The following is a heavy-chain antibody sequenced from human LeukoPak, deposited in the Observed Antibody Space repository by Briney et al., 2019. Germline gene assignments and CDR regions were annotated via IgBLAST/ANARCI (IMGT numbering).Heavy chain of an antibody. CDR3: AKARGVFIVYAFDV. J-gene: IGHJ3*01. CDR2: ISGYSGNT. Sequence: GASVKVSCKASGYTFSNFGLNWVRQVPGQGLEWMGWISGYSGNTNYAQKFQGRVTLTTETSTSTAYMELRSLRSDDTAVYFCAKARGVFIVYAFDVWGQGTMVTVSS. D-gene: IGHD3-10*01. V-gene: IGHV1-18*01. CDR1: GYTFSNFG.